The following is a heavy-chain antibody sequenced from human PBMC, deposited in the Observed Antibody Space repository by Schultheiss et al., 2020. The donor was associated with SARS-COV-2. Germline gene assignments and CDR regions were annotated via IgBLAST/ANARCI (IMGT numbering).Heavy chain of an antibody. CDR1: GFTFSNYA. J-gene: IGHJ4*02. CDR2: ISGSGGST. CDR3: ARDGRDGYNDY. D-gene: IGHD5-24*01. V-gene: IGHV3-23*01. Sequence: GGSLRLSCAASGFTFSNYAMSWVRQAPGKGLEWVSAISGSGGSTYYADSVKGRFTISRDNSKNTLYLQMNSLRAEDTAVYYCARDGRDGYNDYWGQGTLVTVSS.